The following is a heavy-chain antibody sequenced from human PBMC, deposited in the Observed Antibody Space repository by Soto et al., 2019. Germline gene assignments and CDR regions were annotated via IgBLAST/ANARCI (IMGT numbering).Heavy chain of an antibody. CDR3: VRTSLVVAAATREDY. CDR2: INSDGSST. CDR1: GFTFSSYW. J-gene: IGHJ4*02. V-gene: IGHV3-74*01. D-gene: IGHD2-15*01. Sequence: EVQLVESGGGLVQPGGSLRLSCAASGFTFSSYWMHWVRQAPGKGLVWVSRINSDGSSTSYADSVKGRFTISRDNAKNTLYLQMSSMGAEDTAVYYGVRTSLVVAAATREDYWGQGTLVTVSS.